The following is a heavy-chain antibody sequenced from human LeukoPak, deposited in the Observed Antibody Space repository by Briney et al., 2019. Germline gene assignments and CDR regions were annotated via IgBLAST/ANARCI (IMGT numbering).Heavy chain of an antibody. CDR1: GGSISSSSYY. CDR2: IYYSGST. V-gene: IGHV4-39*07. D-gene: IGHD3-22*01. CDR3: ARVYYVDAFDI. Sequence: SETLSLTCTVSGGSISSSSYYWGWIRQPPGKGLEWIGYIYYSGSTYYNPSLKSRVTTLLDTSKNQFSLKLSSVTAADTAVYYCARVYYVDAFDIWGQGTMVTVSS. J-gene: IGHJ3*02.